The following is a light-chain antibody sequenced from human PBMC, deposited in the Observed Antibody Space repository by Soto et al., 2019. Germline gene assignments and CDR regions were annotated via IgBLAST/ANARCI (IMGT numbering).Light chain of an antibody. CDR1: QSVSSY. CDR3: QQRSNWPLRT. CDR2: DAS. J-gene: IGKJ1*01. Sequence: EIVLTQSPATLSLSPGERATLSCRASQSVSSYLAWYQQKPGQAPRLLIYDASNRATGIPARFSGSGSGTDFTLTISSLKPEDFAVYYCQQRSNWPLRTFGQGTKVEIK. V-gene: IGKV3-11*01.